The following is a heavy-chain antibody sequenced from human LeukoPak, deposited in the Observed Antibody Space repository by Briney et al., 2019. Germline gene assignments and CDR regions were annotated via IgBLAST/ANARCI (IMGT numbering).Heavy chain of an antibody. Sequence: ASVKVSCKASGYTFLSNGISWVRQAPGQGLEWMGWISAYNGNANYAQRFQGRVTLTTDTSTSKAYMELRSLRSDDTAVYYCARHREYYYGLFDYWGQGTLVTVSS. D-gene: IGHD3-10*01. V-gene: IGHV1-18*01. CDR1: GYTFLSNG. J-gene: IGHJ4*02. CDR2: ISAYNGNA. CDR3: ARHREYYYGLFDY.